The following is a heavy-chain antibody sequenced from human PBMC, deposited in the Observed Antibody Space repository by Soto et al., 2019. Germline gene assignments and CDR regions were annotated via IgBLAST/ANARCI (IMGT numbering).Heavy chain of an antibody. CDR2: INPNSGGT. D-gene: IGHD3-16*01. Sequence: ASVKVSCKASGYTFTGYYMHWVRQAPGQGLEWMGWINPNSGGTNYAQKFQGWVTMTRDTSISTAYMELSRLRSDDTAVYYCARADARGGNHLPFSYWGQGTLVTV. CDR3: ARADARGGNHLPFSY. V-gene: IGHV1-2*04. J-gene: IGHJ4*02. CDR1: GYTFTGYY.